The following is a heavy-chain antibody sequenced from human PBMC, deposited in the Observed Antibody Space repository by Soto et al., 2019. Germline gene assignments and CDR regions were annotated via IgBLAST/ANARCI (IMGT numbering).Heavy chain of an antibody. Sequence: VKVSCKASGYTFTGYYMHWVRQAPGQGLEWMGWINPNSGGTNYAQKFQGRVTMTRDTSISTAYMELSRLRSDDTAVYYCARTSIAARYNWFDPWGQGTLVTVSS. CDR2: INPNSGGT. CDR1: GYTFTGYY. CDR3: ARTSIAARYNWFDP. J-gene: IGHJ5*02. V-gene: IGHV1-2*02. D-gene: IGHD6-6*01.